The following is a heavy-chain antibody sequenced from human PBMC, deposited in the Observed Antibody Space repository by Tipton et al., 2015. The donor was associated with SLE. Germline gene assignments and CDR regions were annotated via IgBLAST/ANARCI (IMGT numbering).Heavy chain of an antibody. D-gene: IGHD6-19*01. J-gene: IGHJ3*02. Sequence: TLSLTCTVSGGSISSSSYYWGWIRQPPGKGLEWIGEINHSGSTNYNPSLKSRVTISVDTSKNQFSLKLSSVTAADTAVYYCAREAQWLDRAFDIWGQGTMVTVSS. CDR2: INHSGST. CDR1: GGSISSSSYY. CDR3: AREAQWLDRAFDI. V-gene: IGHV4-39*07.